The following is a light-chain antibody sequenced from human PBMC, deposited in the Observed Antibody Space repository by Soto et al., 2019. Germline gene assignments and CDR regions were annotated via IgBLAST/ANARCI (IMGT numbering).Light chain of an antibody. CDR3: QQRSNWPLP. Sequence: ETVLTQSPATLSLSPGERATLSCRASESVSSYLAWYQQKPGQAPRLLIYDASNRATGIAARFSGSESGTDFTLTISSLEAEDFAVYSCQQRSNWPLPVGGGTKVEIK. CDR1: ESVSSY. J-gene: IGKJ4*01. CDR2: DAS. V-gene: IGKV3-11*01.